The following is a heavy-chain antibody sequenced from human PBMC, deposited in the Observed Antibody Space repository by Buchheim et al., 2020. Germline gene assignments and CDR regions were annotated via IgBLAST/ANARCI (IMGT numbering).Heavy chain of an antibody. Sequence: QVQLQQWGAGLLKPSETLSLTCAVYGGSFSGYYWSWIRQPPGKGLEWIGEINHSGSTNYNPSLKSRVTISVDTSKNQFSLKLSSVTAADTAVYYCARGGRWYYDSSGYYPDAFDIWGQGT. CDR3: ARGGRWYYDSSGYYPDAFDI. J-gene: IGHJ3*02. D-gene: IGHD3-22*01. CDR2: INHSGST. CDR1: GGSFSGYY. V-gene: IGHV4-34*01.